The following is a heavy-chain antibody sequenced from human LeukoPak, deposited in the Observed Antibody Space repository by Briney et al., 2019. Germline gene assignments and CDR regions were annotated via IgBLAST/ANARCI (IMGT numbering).Heavy chain of an antibody. V-gene: IGHV3-49*04. J-gene: IGHJ4*02. CDR3: TRDGIPETNWSGYYIDY. CDR1: GFTFSSYA. D-gene: IGHD3-3*01. Sequence: PGGSLRLSCAASGFTFSSYAMSWVRQAPGKGLEWVGFIRSKTHGGTTEFAAPVKGRFSISRDDSKRIAYLQMNSLETEDTAVYYCTRDGIPETNWSGYYIDYWGQGTLVTVSS. CDR2: IRSKTHGGTT.